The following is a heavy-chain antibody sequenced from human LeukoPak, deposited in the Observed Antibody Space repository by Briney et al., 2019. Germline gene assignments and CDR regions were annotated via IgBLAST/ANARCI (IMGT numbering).Heavy chain of an antibody. CDR2: ISYSSKYI. D-gene: IGHD6-13*01. CDR3: ATPAAGPGAEYSQY. V-gene: IGHV3-21*01. J-gene: IGHJ1*01. Sequence: GGSLRLSCAASGFSFSRYSMNWVRQAPGKGLEWVSSISYSSKYIYTADSVKGRFTTSRDNAKNSLDLQMNSLKAEDTAVYYCATPAAGPGAEYSQYWGQGTLVIVSS. CDR1: GFSFSRYS.